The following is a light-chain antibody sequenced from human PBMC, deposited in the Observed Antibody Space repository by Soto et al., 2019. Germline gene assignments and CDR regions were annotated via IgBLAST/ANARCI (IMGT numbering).Light chain of an antibody. Sequence: DIVLTQSPATLSLSPGERATLSCRARQSVSSYLAWYQQKPGQAPRLLIYDASNRATGIPARFSGSGSGTDFTLTISSLEPEDFAVYYCQQRSNWPRTFGQGTKVEIK. CDR1: QSVSSY. CDR3: QQRSNWPRT. CDR2: DAS. V-gene: IGKV3-11*01. J-gene: IGKJ1*01.